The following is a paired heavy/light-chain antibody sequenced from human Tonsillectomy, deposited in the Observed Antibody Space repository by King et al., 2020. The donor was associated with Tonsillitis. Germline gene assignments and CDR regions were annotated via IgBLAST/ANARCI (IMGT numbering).Light chain of an antibody. CDR1: QDISSY. CDR3: QQYYSYPPYT. Sequence: AIRMTQSPSSFSASTGDRVTITCRASQDISSYLAWYQQKPGKAPKLLIYAASTLQSGVPSRFSGSGSGTDFTLTISCLQSEDFATYYCQQYYSYPPYTFGQGTKLEIK. J-gene: IGKJ2*01. CDR2: AAS. V-gene: IGKV1-8*01.
Heavy chain of an antibody. Sequence: EVQLVESGGGLVQPGWSLRLSCAASGFTVDNYGMHWVRQAPGKGLEWVSGISWNSGNIGYADSVKGRFSISRDNAKNSLYLQMNSLRAEDTAFYYCAKDRRGGAVTGAFDYWGQGTLVTVSS. D-gene: IGHD6-19*01. V-gene: IGHV3-9*01. J-gene: IGHJ4*02. CDR3: AKDRRGGAVTGAFDY. CDR2: ISWNSGNI. CDR1: GFTVDNYG.